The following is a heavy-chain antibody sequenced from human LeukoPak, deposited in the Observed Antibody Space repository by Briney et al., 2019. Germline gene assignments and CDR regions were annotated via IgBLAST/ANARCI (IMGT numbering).Heavy chain of an antibody. CDR1: GGSISGSY. Sequence: SESLSLTCTVSGGSISGSYWSWIRQPPGKGLEWLAYMYNSGSTNYNPSLKSRVTISIDTSKNQFSLKLSSLTAADTAIYYFARGIESYADYGYWGQGILVTVSS. J-gene: IGHJ4*02. CDR3: ARGIESYADYGY. D-gene: IGHD4-17*01. V-gene: IGHV4-59*01. CDR2: MYNSGST.